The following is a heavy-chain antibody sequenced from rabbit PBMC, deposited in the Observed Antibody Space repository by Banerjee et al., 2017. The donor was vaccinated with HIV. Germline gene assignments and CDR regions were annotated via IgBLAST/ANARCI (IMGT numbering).Heavy chain of an antibody. CDR2: IYTGSSGST. CDR3: ARDLAGVIGWNFNL. D-gene: IGHD4-1*01. J-gene: IGHJ4*01. V-gene: IGHV1S40*01. Sequence: GFSFSSGYDMCWVRQAPGKGLEWIACIYTGSSGSTYYATWAKGRFTISKTSWTTVTLQMTSLTAADTASYFCARDLAGVIGWNFNLWGPGTLVTVS. CDR1: GFSFSSGYD.